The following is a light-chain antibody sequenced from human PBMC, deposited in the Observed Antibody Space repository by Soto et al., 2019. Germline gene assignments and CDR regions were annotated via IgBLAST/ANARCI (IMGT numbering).Light chain of an antibody. J-gene: IGKJ2*01. V-gene: IGKV1-5*01. CDR2: DAS. CDR3: QQYKNYSPST. Sequence: DIEMTQSPSTLSASVGDRVTVTCRASQSIGNLLAWYQQKPGNAPNLLISDASNLEIGVPSRFSGSGSETEFTLTTTSLQPEDFATYFCQQYKNYSPSTFGQGTKLDI. CDR1: QSIGNL.